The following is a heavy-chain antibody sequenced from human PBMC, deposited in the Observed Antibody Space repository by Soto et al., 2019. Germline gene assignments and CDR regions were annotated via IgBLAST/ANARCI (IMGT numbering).Heavy chain of an antibody. CDR2: VYYSGTT. J-gene: IGHJ5*02. CDR3: ARSGAQNFPSWCAFVP. D-gene: IGHD6-13*01. V-gene: IGHV4-39*01. CDR1: GSSSRISPYY. Sequence: PSNALSLTCSFSGSSSRISPYYWAGIRQSPGKGLEWIGSVYYSGTTYRNPSLRSRAALFVDTSKNQFSLRLASVTAEDTAVYYCARSGAQNFPSWCAFVPWGREPLVTV.